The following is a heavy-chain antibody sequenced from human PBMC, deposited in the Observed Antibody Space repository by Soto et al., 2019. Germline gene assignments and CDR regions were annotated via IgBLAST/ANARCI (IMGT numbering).Heavy chain of an antibody. J-gene: IGHJ4*02. CDR3: ARGRKHHDY. Sequence: PSETLSLTCAVYGGSFSGYYWSWIRQPPGKGLEWIGEINHSGSTNYNPSLKSRVTISVDTSKNQFSLKLSSVTAADTAVYYCARGRKHHDYWGQGTLVTVSS. CDR2: INHSGST. CDR1: GGSFSGYY. V-gene: IGHV4-34*01.